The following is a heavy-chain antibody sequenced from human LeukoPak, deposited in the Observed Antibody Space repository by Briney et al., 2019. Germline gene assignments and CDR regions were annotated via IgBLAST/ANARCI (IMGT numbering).Heavy chain of an antibody. CDR2: IRSKAYGGTT. CDR1: GFPFGDFA. CDR3: TAYDPSDYYGMDV. Sequence: GGSPRLPCNTSGFPFGDFANTWGPPAPGEGPGWVGFIRSKAYGGTTEFAASVKGRFIISRDDSKSIAYLQMNSLKTEDTAVYYCTAYDPSDYYGMDVWGQGTTVTVS. J-gene: IGHJ6*02. V-gene: IGHV3-49*04. D-gene: IGHD5-12*01.